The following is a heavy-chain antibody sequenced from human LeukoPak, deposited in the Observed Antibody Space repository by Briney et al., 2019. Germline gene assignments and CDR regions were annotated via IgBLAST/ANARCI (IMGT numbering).Heavy chain of an antibody. D-gene: IGHD3-22*01. CDR2: IYHSGST. V-gene: IGHV4-30-2*01. J-gene: IGHJ3*02. Sequence: SETLSLTCAVSGGSISSGGYSWSWIRQPPGKGLEWIGYIYHSGSTYYNPSLKSRVTISVDRSKNQFSLKLSSVTAADTAVYYCARGSHYYDSSGYSDAFDIWGQGTMVTVSS. CDR1: GGSISSGGYS. CDR3: ARGSHYYDSSGYSDAFDI.